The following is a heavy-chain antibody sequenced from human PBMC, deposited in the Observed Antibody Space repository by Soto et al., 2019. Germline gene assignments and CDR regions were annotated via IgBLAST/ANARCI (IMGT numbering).Heavy chain of an antibody. D-gene: IGHD4-4*01. CDR1: GGSISSGGYY. J-gene: IGHJ6*02. V-gene: IGHV4-31*03. CDR2: IYYSGST. CDR3: ARYLTPYSNYYPTYYYGMDV. Sequence: SETLSLTCTVSGGSISSGGYYWSWIRQHPGKGLEWIGYIYYSGSTYYNPSLKSRVTISVDTSKNQFSLKLSSVTAADTAVYYCARYLTPYSNYYPTYYYGMDVWGQGTTVTVSS.